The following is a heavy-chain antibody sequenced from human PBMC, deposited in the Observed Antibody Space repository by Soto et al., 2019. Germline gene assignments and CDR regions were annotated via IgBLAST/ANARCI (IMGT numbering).Heavy chain of an antibody. CDR1: GVNFVDHK. V-gene: IGHV3-74*01. CDR3: ARDTDGLPY. CDR2: ISTDGSVT. Sequence: PGGVLRDFCAAFGVNFVDHKIRWVRQAPGKGLVWVSRISTDGSVTDYADSVKGRFTVSRDNAKNTLYLQMNSLRAEDTAVYYCARDTDGLPYWGQGTLVTVSS. J-gene: IGHJ4*02.